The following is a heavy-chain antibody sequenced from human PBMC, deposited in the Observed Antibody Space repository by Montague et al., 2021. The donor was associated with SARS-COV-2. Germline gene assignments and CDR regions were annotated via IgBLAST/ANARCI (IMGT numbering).Heavy chain of an antibody. CDR1: GFKFDDYT. D-gene: IGHD6-13*01. CDR2: ISWDGTTT. V-gene: IGHV3-43*01. CDR3: AQGIGDSRSFLEF. Sequence: SLRLSCAASGFKFDDYTTHWVRQVPGKGLQWVSLISWDGTTTHYAESVEGRFTISRDNSISSLYLQMSSLKNDDTGLYYCAQGIGDSRSFLEFWGQGTLLTVSP. J-gene: IGHJ4*02.